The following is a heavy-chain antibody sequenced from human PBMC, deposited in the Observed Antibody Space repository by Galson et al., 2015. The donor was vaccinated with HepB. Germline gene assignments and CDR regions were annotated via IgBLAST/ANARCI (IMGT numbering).Heavy chain of an antibody. CDR3: VREGRTCVGGVCRSDAFDF. J-gene: IGHJ3*01. CDR1: GITFDDHN. Sequence: SLRLSCAAYGITFDDHNMDWVRQAPGKGLEWVSSISGSSRFIHYADSIRGRFIISRDNMKKSIYLQMTGLKAEDTAPYYCVREGRTCVGGVCRSDAFDFWGQGTMVTVS. CDR2: ISGSSRFI. D-gene: IGHD3-3*01. V-gene: IGHV3-21*01.